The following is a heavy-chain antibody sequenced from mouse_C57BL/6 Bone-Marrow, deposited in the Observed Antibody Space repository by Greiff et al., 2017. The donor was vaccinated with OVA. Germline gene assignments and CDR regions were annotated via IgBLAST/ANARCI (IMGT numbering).Heavy chain of an antibody. J-gene: IGHJ2*01. V-gene: IGHV1-12*01. Sequence: LQQSGAELVRPGASVKMSCKASGYTFTSYNMHWVKQTPRQGLEWIGAIYPGNGDTSYNQKFKGKAILTADKSSSTAYMELRSLTSEDSAVYYCTRGGLYQLRDYFDYWGQGTTLTVSS. CDR3: TRGGLYQLRDYFDY. CDR1: GYTFTSYN. CDR2: IYPGNGDT. D-gene: IGHD2-5*01.